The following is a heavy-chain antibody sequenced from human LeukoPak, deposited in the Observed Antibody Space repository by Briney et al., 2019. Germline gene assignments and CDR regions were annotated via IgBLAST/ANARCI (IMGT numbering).Heavy chain of an antibody. CDR1: GFPFSDFS. D-gene: IGHD2-8*01. J-gene: IGHJ4*02. V-gene: IGHV3-23*01. CDR3: AKQSYARSLGE. Sequence: GGSLRLSCATSGFPFSDFSMSWVRQAPGKGLEWISTTNSGGTSTYYAESVKGRFTITRDNSKNTLYLQMSSLRVEDTAVYYCAKQSYARSLGEGGPGTLVSVSS. CDR2: TNSGGTST.